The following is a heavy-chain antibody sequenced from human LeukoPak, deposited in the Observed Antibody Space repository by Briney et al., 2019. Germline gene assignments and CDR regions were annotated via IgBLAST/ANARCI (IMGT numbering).Heavy chain of an antibody. D-gene: IGHD3-10*01. V-gene: IGHV1-69*13. CDR3: ARDRGAQLLWFGESTNYYFDY. J-gene: IGHJ4*02. CDR2: IIPIFGTA. CDR1: GYTFTSYA. Sequence: GASVKVSCKASGYTFTSYAMHWVRQAPGQRLEWMGGIIPIFGTANYAQKFQGRVTITADESTSTAYMELSSLRSEDTAVYYCARDRGAQLLWFGESTNYYFDYWGQGTLVTVSS.